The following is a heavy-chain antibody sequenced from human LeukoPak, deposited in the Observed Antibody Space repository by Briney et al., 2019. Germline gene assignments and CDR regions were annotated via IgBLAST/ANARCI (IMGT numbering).Heavy chain of an antibody. CDR1: GFTFSSYS. CDR3: AKDIGSYYDY. Sequence: PGGSLRLSCAASGFTFSSYSMHWVRQAPGKGLEWVSSISSSSSYIYYADSVKGRFTISRDNAKNSLYLQMNSLRAEDTAVYYCAKDIGSYYDYWGQGILVTVSS. D-gene: IGHD3-10*01. J-gene: IGHJ4*02. V-gene: IGHV3-21*01. CDR2: ISSSSSYI.